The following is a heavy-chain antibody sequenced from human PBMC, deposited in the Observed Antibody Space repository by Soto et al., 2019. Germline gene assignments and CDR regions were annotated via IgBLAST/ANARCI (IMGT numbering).Heavy chain of an antibody. V-gene: IGHV3-23*01. CDR3: TARGYCSGGSCYLVDY. Sequence: EVQLLESGGGLVQPGGSLRLSCAASGFTFSSYAMSWVRQAPGKGLEWVSAISGSGGSTYYADSVKGRFTISRDNSKNTLYLQMNSLRAEDTAVYYCTARGYCSGGSCYLVDYWGQGTLVTVSS. J-gene: IGHJ4*02. CDR1: GFTFSSYA. CDR2: ISGSGGST. D-gene: IGHD2-15*01.